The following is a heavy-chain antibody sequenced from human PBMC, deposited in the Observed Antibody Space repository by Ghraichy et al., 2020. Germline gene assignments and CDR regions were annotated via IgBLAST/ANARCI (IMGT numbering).Heavy chain of an antibody. CDR2: INKDGMAQ. CDR1: GFTFSNYW. J-gene: IGHJ4*02. CDR3: AGARYDFGEGAY. Sequence: GESLNISCAASGFTFSNYWMTWLRQAPGKGLEWVANINKDGMAQFYADSVEGRFTISRDNSKNSVYLQMSSLRSDDTALYYCAGARYDFGEGAYWGQGTLVTVSS. V-gene: IGHV3-7*02. D-gene: IGHD2/OR15-2a*01.